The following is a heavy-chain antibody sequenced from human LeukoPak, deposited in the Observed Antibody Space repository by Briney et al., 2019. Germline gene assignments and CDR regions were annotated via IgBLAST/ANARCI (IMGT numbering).Heavy chain of an antibody. V-gene: IGHV1-2*02. CDR3: ARDTCGARGNRGYDY. Sequence: ASVKVSCKGSVYTFTDYYLQWVRQAPGQGLEWMGWINPNNGDTSYSQKFLGRVTMTRDTAISTTYIELSRLRSDDTAIYYCARDTCGARGNRGYDYWGQGTLVTVSS. J-gene: IGHJ4*02. D-gene: IGHD3-10*01. CDR2: INPNNGDT. CDR1: VYTFTDYY.